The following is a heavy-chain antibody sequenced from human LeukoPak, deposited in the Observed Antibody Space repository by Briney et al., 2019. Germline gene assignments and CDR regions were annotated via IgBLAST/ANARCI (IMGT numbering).Heavy chain of an antibody. CDR2: ISAYNGNT. D-gene: IGHD2-15*01. J-gene: IGHJ4*02. V-gene: IGHV1-18*01. CDR1: GYTFTSYG. Sequence: GASVKVSCKASGYTFTSYGISWVRQAPGQGLEWMGWISAYNGNTNYAQKLQGRVTMTTDTSTSTAYMELRSLRSADTAVYYCASGNCSGGSCYSIDYWGQGTLVTVSS. CDR3: ASGNCSGGSCYSIDY.